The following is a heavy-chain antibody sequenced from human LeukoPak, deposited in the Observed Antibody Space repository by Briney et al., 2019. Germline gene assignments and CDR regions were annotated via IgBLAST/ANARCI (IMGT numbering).Heavy chain of an antibody. V-gene: IGHV1-2*02. D-gene: IGHD1-26*01. CDR1: RYTFAGYS. CDR3: ARGRGSYNLDY. J-gene: IGHJ4*02. Sequence: ASVKVSCKASRYTFAGYSMHWVRQAPGQGLEWMGWINPNSGGTNYAQKFQGRVTMTGDTSISTAYMELSRLTSDDTAVYYCARGRGSYNLDYWGQGTLVTVSS. CDR2: INPNSGGT.